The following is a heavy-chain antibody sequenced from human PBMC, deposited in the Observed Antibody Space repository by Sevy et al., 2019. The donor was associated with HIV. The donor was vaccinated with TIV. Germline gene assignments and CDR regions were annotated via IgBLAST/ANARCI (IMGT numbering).Heavy chain of an antibody. J-gene: IGHJ4*02. CDR1: GDTFTDYE. D-gene: IGHD2-21*02. V-gene: IGHV1-8*01. CDR2: VIPNSGQT. Sequence: ASVKVSCKASGDTFTDYEINWVRQASGHGLEWMGWVIPNSGQTAYAQKFQGRVTMTTSTSTGTAYMELGGLRSEDTAIYYCAALGCCSGACYYLHYWGQGTLVTVSS. CDR3: AALGCCSGACYYLHY.